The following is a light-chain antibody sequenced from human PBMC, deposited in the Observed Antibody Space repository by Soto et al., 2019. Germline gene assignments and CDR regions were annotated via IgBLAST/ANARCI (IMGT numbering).Light chain of an antibody. V-gene: IGLV1-44*01. J-gene: IGLJ1*01. CDR3: AAWDDSLTGEV. CDR1: SSNIGSNT. CDR2: SNN. Sequence: QSVLTQPPSASGTPGQRVTISCSGSSSNIGSNTVNWYQQLPGTAPNLLIYSNNQRPSGVPDRFSGSKSGTSASLAISALQSEDEADYYCAAWDDSLTGEVFGTGTKLTVL.